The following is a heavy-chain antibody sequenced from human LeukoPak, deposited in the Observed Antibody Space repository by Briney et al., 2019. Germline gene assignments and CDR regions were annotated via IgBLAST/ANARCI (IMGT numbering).Heavy chain of an antibody. Sequence: ASVKVSCMASGYTFTGHYMHWVRQAPGQGLEWMGWINPNSGGTNYAQKFRGRVTMTRDTSISTAYMELGSLGSDDTAVYYCARDQSTSFSSSYHFDYWGQGTLVTVSS. CDR2: INPNSGGT. D-gene: IGHD6-6*01. J-gene: IGHJ4*02. V-gene: IGHV1-2*02. CDR3: ARDQSTSFSSSYHFDY. CDR1: GYTFTGHY.